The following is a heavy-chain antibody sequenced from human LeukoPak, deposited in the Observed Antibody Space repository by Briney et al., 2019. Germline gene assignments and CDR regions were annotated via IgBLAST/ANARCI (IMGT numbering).Heavy chain of an antibody. D-gene: IGHD5-18*01. CDR3: ARDWSLGYSIDY. CDR1: GSTFSSYA. CDR2: VSYDGSNK. Sequence: HSGGSLRLSCAASGSTFSSYAMDWVRQAPGKGLEWVAVVSYDGSNKFHADSVKGRFTISRDNSKNTLYLQMNSLRAEDTAVYYCARDWSLGYSIDYWGQGTLVTVSS. J-gene: IGHJ4*02. V-gene: IGHV3-30*04.